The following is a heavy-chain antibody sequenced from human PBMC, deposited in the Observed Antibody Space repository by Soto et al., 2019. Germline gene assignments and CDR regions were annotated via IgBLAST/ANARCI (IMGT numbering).Heavy chain of an antibody. CDR1: GFSLSTSGVG. CDR3: ALSGGPYCGGDCYPFDY. Sequence: SGPTLVNPTQTLTLTCTFSGFSLSTSGVGVGWIRQPPGKALEWLTLIYWDDDKRYSPSLKSRLTITKDTSKNQVVLTMTNMDPVDTATYYCALSGGPYCGGDCYPFDYWGQGTLVTVSS. D-gene: IGHD2-21*02. J-gene: IGHJ4*02. V-gene: IGHV2-5*02. CDR2: IYWDDDK.